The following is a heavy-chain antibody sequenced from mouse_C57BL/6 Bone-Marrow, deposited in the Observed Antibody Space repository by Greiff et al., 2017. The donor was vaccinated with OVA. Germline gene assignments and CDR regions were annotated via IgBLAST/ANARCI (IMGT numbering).Heavy chain of an antibody. J-gene: IGHJ3*01. Sequence: VQLQQPGAELVKPGASVKMSCKASGYTFTSYWITWVKQRPGQGLEWIGDIYPGSGSTNYNEKFKSKATLTVDTSSSTAYMQLSSLTSEDSAVYYWAGGGWGYLLFADWGQGTLVTVSA. CDR3: AGGGWGYLLFAD. CDR2: IYPGSGST. CDR1: GYTFTSYW. D-gene: IGHD2-2*01. V-gene: IGHV1-55*01.